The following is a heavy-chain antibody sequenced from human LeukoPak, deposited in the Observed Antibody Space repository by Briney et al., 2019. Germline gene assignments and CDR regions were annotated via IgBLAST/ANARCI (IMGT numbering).Heavy chain of an antibody. V-gene: IGHV1-2*02. Sequence: ASVKVSCKASGCTFTGYYMHWVRQAPGQGLEWMGWINPNSGGTNYAQKFQGRVTMTRDTSISTAYMELSRLRSDDTAVYYCARAVTTLVAFDIWGQGTMVTVSS. CDR2: INPNSGGT. CDR3: ARAVTTLVAFDI. J-gene: IGHJ3*02. CDR1: GCTFTGYY. D-gene: IGHD4-17*01.